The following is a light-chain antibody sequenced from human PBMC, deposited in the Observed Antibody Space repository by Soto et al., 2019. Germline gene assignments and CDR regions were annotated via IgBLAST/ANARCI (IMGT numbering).Light chain of an antibody. CDR2: WAS. V-gene: IGKV4-1*01. CDR1: QSVLYSSNNKNY. CDR3: QQYLITPPT. J-gene: IGKJ1*01. Sequence: DIVMTQSPDSLAVSLGERATINCKSSQSVLYSSNNKNYLAWYQQKLGQPPKLLIYWASIRESGVPDRFSGIGSATEFSLTISGLQAGDVAVYYCQQYLITPPTFGQGTKVEIK.